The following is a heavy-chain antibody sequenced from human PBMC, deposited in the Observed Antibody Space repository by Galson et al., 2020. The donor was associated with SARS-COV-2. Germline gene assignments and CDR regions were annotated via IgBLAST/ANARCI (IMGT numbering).Heavy chain of an antibody. CDR1: GFTFSRYA. D-gene: IGHD4-17*01. Sequence: GGSLRLSCAASGFTFSRYAMAWVRQAPGKGLEWVSGISGGGGSTYYADSVKGRFTISRDISQNMVYLQMSSLRAEDTAVYYCAKDRGNDYGDQLDFWGQGTQVTVSS. J-gene: IGHJ4*02. CDR2: ISGGGGST. V-gene: IGHV3-23*01. CDR3: AKDRGNDYGDQLDF.